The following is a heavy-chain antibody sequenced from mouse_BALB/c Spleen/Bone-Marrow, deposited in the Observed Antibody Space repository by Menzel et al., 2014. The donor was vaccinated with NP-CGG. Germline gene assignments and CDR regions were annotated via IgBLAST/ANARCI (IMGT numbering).Heavy chain of an antibody. J-gene: IGHJ3*01. V-gene: IGHV5-6-4*01. CDR2: ISSGGRYI. CDR1: GFTFSTYI. Sequence: DVKLQESGGDLVKPGGSLKLSCAASGFTFSTYIMSWVRQTPEKRLEWVATISSGGRYIFYPDSVKGRFTLSRDNAKNTLCLQMSSLRSDDTAMYYCTREEDYDGNYKFAYWGQGTLVTVSA. D-gene: IGHD2-3*01. CDR3: TREEDYDGNYKFAY.